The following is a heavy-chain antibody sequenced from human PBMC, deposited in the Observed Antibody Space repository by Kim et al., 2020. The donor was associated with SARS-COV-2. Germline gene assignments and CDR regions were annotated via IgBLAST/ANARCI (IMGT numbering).Heavy chain of an antibody. V-gene: IGHV4-34*01. J-gene: IGHJ4*02. Sequence: NYNPSLKSRVTISVDTSKNQFSLKLSSVTAADTAVYYCARGRGSSGWYAYWGQGTLVTVSS. D-gene: IGHD6-19*01. CDR3: ARGRGSSGWYAY.